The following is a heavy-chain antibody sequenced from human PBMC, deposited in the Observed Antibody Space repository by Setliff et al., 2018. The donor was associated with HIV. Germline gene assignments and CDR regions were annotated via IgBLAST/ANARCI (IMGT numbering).Heavy chain of an antibody. CDR2: INPNSGGT. CDR3: ARDWAEDYYGSGSFQY. J-gene: IGHJ1*01. V-gene: IGHV1-2*06. Sequence: SVKVSCKASGYMFSGFHMHWVRQAAGQGLEWMGRINPNSGGTNYAQKFQGRVTMTRDTSISTAYMELSRLRSDDTAVYYCARDWAEDYYGSGSFQYWGQGTLVT. CDR1: GYMFSGFH. D-gene: IGHD3-10*01.